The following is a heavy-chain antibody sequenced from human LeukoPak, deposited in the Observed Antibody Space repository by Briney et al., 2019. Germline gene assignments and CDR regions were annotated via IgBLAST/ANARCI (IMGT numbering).Heavy chain of an antibody. J-gene: IGHJ3*02. CDR3: ASSYYYGSGSYTCGAFDI. D-gene: IGHD3-10*01. Sequence: PSETLSLTCTVSGDSYTSPYWSWIRQPPGEGLEWVGSFFSNGKTYYNPSLNTRLIISGDTSKNQFSLTLMSVTAADTAVYYCASSYYYGSGSYTCGAFDIWGQGTMVTVSS. V-gene: IGHV4-59*11. CDR2: FFSNGKT. CDR1: GDSYTSPY.